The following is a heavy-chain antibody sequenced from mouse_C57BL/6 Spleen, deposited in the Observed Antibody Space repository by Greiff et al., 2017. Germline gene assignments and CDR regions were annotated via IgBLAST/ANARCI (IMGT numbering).Heavy chain of an antibody. CDR1: GYTFTDYN. CDR2: INPNNGGT. V-gene: IGHV1-22*01. Sequence: VQLQQSGPELVKPGASVKMSCKASGYTFTDYNMHWVKQSHGKSLEWIGYINPNNGGTSYNQKFKGKATLTVNKSSSTAYMELRSLTSEDSAVYYCARRYYGSSYRSYYAMDYWGQGTSVTVSS. J-gene: IGHJ4*01. D-gene: IGHD1-1*01. CDR3: ARRYYGSSYRSYYAMDY.